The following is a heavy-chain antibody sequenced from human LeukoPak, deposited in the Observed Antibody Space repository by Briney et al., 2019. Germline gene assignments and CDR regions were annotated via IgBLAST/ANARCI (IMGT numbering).Heavy chain of an antibody. CDR1: GGSISSYY. D-gene: IGHD1-26*01. Sequence: PSETLSLTCTVSGGSISSYYWSWIRQPPGKGLEWIGYMYYSGSTNYNPSLKSRVTISVDMSKNQVSLKLSSVTAADTAVYYCARDPSPFYSGTYLGFDPWGQGTLVTVSS. V-gene: IGHV4-59*01. CDR3: ARDPSPFYSGTYLGFDP. CDR2: MYYSGST. J-gene: IGHJ5*02.